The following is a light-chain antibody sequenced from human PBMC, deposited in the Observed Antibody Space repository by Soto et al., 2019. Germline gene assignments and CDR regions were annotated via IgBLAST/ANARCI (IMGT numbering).Light chain of an antibody. V-gene: IGLV2-8*01. Sequence: QSVLTQPPSASGSPGQSVTISCTGTSSDVGGYNYVSWYQQHPGKSPKLMIYEVTKRPSGVPDRFSGSKSGNTASLTVSGRQAEDEADYYCNSYAGSSHWVFGTGTKFTV. CDR3: NSYAGSSHWV. CDR1: SSDVGGYNY. CDR2: EVT. J-gene: IGLJ1*01.